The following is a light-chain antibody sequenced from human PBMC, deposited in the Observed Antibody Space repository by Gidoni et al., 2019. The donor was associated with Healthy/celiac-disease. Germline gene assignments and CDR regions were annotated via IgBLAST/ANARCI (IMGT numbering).Light chain of an antibody. V-gene: IGKV3-20*01. CDR2: GAS. CDR1: QSVSSSY. CDR3: QQYGSSPPALT. J-gene: IGKJ4*01. Sequence: EIVLTQSPGTLSLSPGERATRSCRASQSVSSSYLAWYQQKPGQAPRHLIYGASSRATGIPDRFSGSGSGTDFTLTSSRREPEDFAVYYCQQYGSSPPALTFGGGTKVEIK.